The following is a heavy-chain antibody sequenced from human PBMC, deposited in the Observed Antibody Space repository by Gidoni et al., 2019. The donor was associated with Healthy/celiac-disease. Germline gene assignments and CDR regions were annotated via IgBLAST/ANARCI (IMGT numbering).Heavy chain of an antibody. D-gene: IGHD2-2*01. CDR2: IIPIFGTA. CDR3: ARESEIVVVPAAMPGSRYYGMDV. V-gene: IGHV1-69*01. J-gene: IGHJ6*02. CDR1: GGTFSSYA. Sequence: QVQLVQSGAEVKKPGSSVKVSCKASGGTFSSYAISWVRQAPGQGLEWMGGIIPIFGTANYAQKFQGRVTITADESTSTAYMELSSLRSEDTAVYYCARESEIVVVPAAMPGSRYYGMDVWGQGTTVTVSS.